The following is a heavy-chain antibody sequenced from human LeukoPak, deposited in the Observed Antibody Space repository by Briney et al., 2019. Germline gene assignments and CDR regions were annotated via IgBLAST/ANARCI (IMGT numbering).Heavy chain of an antibody. CDR2: IYAGDSDT. CDR3: ARLDSPVVAASY. V-gene: IGHV5-51*01. Sequence: GGSLKISCEGSGYSFTSYWIGWGRQLPGKGREGMGIIYAGDSDTRYSPSLQGQVTISADKSISTAYLQWSSLKASDTAMYYCARLDSPVVAASYWGQGTLVTVSS. D-gene: IGHD2-15*01. J-gene: IGHJ4*02. CDR1: GYSFTSYW.